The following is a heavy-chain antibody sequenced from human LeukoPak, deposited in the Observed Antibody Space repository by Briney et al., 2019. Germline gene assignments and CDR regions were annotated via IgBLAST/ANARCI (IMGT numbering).Heavy chain of an antibody. V-gene: IGHV4-59*08. CDR2: IYYSGST. CDR1: GGSISSYY. D-gene: IGHD6-13*01. J-gene: IGHJ4*02. Sequence: SETLSLTCTVSGGSISSYYWSWIRQPPGKGLEWIGYIYYSGSTNYNPSLKSRVTISVDTSKNQFSLKLSSVTAADTAVYYCATEAAAGTWAGGYYFDYWGQGTLVTVSS. CDR3: ATEAAAGTWAGGYYFDY.